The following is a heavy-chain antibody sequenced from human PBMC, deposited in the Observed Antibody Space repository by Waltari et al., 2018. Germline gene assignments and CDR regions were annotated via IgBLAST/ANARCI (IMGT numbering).Heavy chain of an antibody. J-gene: IGHJ3*02. CDR3: ARDRGSYGALDAFDI. V-gene: IGHV1-69*13. D-gene: IGHD1-26*01. CDR1: GATFSSYA. Sequence: QVQLVQSGAEVKKPGSSVKVSCKASGATFSSYAISWVRQAPGQGLEWIGRIIPIFGTANHAQKFQGRVTINADESTSTAYMELSSLRSEDTAVYYCARDRGSYGALDAFDIWGQGTMVTVSS. CDR2: IIPIFGTA.